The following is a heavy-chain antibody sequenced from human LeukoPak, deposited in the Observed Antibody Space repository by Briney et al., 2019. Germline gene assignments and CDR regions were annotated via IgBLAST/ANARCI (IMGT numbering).Heavy chain of an antibody. D-gene: IGHD6-13*01. CDR3: ARQSAAAWYYFDY. J-gene: IGHJ4*02. V-gene: IGHV4-59*08. CDR2: ISYSGNT. CDR1: GGSISSYY. Sequence: PSETLSLTCTVSGGSISSYYWSWIRQPPGKGLEWIGYISYSGNTNYNPSLKSRITISGDTSKNQFSLKLGSVTAADTAVYYCARQSAAAWYYFDYWGQGTLVTVSS.